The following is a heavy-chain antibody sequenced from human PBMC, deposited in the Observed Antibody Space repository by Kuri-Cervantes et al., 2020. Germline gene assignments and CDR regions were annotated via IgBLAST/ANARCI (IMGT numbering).Heavy chain of an antibody. J-gene: IGHJ4*02. CDR3: ARGVPDGSGSYFFDNVDY. CDR2: IYYSGST. V-gene: IGHV4-30-4*08. CDR1: GGSTSSGDYY. Sequence: SETLSPTCTLSGGSTSSGDYYWSWIRQPPGKGLEWIGYIYYSGSTYYNPSLKSRVTISVDTSKNQFSLKLGSVTAADTAVYYCARGVPDGSGSYFFDNVDYWGQGTLVTVSS. D-gene: IGHD1-26*01.